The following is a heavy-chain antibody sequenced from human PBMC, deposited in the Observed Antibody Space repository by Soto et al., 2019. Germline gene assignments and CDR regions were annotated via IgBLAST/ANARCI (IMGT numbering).Heavy chain of an antibody. CDR1: GGSISSGGYS. Sequence: QLQLQESGSGLVKPSQTLSLTCAVSGGSISSGGYSWSWIRQPPGKGLEWIGYIYHSGSTYYNPSLKSRVTISVDRSKNQFSLKLSSVTAADTAVYYCASRRVAATQYNWFDPWGQGTLVTVSS. V-gene: IGHV4-30-2*01. J-gene: IGHJ5*02. D-gene: IGHD2-15*01. CDR3: ASRRVAATQYNWFDP. CDR2: IYHSGST.